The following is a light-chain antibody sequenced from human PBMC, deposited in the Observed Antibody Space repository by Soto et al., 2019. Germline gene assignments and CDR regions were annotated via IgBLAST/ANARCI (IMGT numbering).Light chain of an antibody. J-gene: IGKJ1*01. Sequence: EIVMTQSPATLSVSPGERATLSCRASQSVSSNLAWYQQKPGQAPRLLIYGASTRATGIPARFSGSGSGTEFALTISRLQSEDFAVYYCQQYNNWLRKTFGQGTKVEIK. CDR2: GAS. V-gene: IGKV3-15*01. CDR3: QQYNNWLRKT. CDR1: QSVSSN.